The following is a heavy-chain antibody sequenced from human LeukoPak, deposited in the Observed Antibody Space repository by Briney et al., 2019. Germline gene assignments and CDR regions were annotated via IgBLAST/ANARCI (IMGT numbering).Heavy chain of an antibody. D-gene: IGHD1-26*01. Sequence: PGGSLRLSCAASGFTFSSYGMHWVRQAPGKGLEWVAFIRYDGSNKYYADSVKGRFTISRDNSKNTLYLQMNSLRAEDTAVYYCAKDRAKWELLSSNSGSDYWGQGTLATVSS. CDR1: GFTFSSYG. V-gene: IGHV3-30*02. CDR2: IRYDGSNK. CDR3: AKDRAKWELLSSNSGSDY. J-gene: IGHJ4*02.